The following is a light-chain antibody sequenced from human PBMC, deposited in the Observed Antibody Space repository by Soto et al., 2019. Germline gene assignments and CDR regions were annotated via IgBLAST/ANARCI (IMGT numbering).Light chain of an antibody. J-gene: IGKJ1*01. CDR2: GAS. CDR3: QQYNDWPTWT. CDR1: QSVSSS. V-gene: IGKV3-15*01. Sequence: EIVMTQSPATLSVSPGERATLSCRASQSVSSSLAWYQQKPGQAPRLVIFGASTRASGIPARFSGSGSGTEFTLSISSLQSEDFAVYYCQQYNDWPTWTFGQGTKVEIK.